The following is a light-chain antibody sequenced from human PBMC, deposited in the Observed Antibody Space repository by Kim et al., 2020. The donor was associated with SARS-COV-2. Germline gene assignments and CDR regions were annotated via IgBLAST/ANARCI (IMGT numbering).Light chain of an antibody. Sequence: IQMTQSPSSLAASVGDRVTTACRASQSIGTRLNWYQQRAGKAPKLLIYAASSLQSGVPSRFSGTGSGADFTLTISSLQPEDFATYYCQQSYSTPWLTFGGGTKVDIK. J-gene: IGKJ4*01. CDR2: AAS. V-gene: IGKV1-39*01. CDR1: QSIGTR. CDR3: QQSYSTPWLT.